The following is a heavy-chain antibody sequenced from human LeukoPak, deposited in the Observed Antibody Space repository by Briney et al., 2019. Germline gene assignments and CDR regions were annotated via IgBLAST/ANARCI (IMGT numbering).Heavy chain of an antibody. CDR3: ATRYCSIGACRASSYKCMDD. V-gene: IGHV3-7*01. CDR2: INQDGGGR. J-gene: IGHJ6*04. D-gene: IGHD2-2*01. Sequence: GGSLRLSCAASGFTFSDNWMTWVRQAPGKELEWVANINQDGGGRYYVDSVQGRFIISRDNAQNSVHLQMNSLRAEDTAVYYCATRYCSIGACRASSYKCMDDWGKGTTVIVSS. CDR1: GFTFSDNW.